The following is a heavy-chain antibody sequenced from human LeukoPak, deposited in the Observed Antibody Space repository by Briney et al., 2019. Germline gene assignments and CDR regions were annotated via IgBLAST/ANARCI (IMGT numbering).Heavy chain of an antibody. CDR3: ARDRIAAAGRSYYYYGMDV. V-gene: IGHV4-34*01. D-gene: IGHD6-13*01. J-gene: IGHJ6*02. CDR1: GGSFSGYY. CDR2: INHSGST. Sequence: PSETLSLTCAVYGGSFSGYYWSWIRQPPGKGLEWIGEINHSGSTNYNPSLESRVTISVDTSKNQFSLKLSSVAAADTAVYYCARDRIAAAGRSYYYYGMDVWGQGTTVTVSS.